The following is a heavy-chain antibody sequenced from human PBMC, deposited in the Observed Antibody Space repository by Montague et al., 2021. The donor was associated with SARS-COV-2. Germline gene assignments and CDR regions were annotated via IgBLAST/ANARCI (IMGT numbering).Heavy chain of an antibody. CDR1: GGSLSTYY. Sequence: SETLSLTCSVSGGSLSTYYWSWIRQPPGKGLEWIGYIDDSRRTRYNHSLRSRPTISLDHSKNQFSLDLKSVTAADTAVYYCARSAYNHYGLDVWGQGTTVTVSS. V-gene: IGHV4-59*08. CDR3: ARSAYNHYGLDV. J-gene: IGHJ6*02. CDR2: IDDSRRT.